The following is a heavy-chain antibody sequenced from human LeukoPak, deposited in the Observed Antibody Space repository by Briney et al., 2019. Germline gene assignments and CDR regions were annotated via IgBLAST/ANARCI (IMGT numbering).Heavy chain of an antibody. CDR2: IRYDGSNK. V-gene: IGHV3-30*02. J-gene: IGHJ1*01. Sequence: SYRSYCWGWIRQPPGTGLEWVAFIRYDGSNKYYADSVKGRFTISRDNSKNTLYLQMNSLRAEDTAVYYCAKGVGARMGGYFQHWGQGTLVTVSS. CDR1: SYRSYC. D-gene: IGHD1-26*01. CDR3: AKGVGARMGGYFQH.